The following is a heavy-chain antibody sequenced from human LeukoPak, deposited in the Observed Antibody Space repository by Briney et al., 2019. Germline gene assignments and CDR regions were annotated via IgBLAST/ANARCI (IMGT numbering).Heavy chain of an antibody. CDR3: ARDMRYSSRVLTPFDY. D-gene: IGHD6-19*01. Sequence: QPGGSLRLSCAASGFTFSSYEMNWVRQAPGKGLEWVSYISSSGSTIYYADSVKGRFTISRDNAKNSLYLQMNSLRAEDTAVYYCARDMRYSSRVLTPFDYWGQGTLVTVSS. J-gene: IGHJ4*02. CDR2: ISSSGSTI. CDR1: GFTFSSYE. V-gene: IGHV3-48*03.